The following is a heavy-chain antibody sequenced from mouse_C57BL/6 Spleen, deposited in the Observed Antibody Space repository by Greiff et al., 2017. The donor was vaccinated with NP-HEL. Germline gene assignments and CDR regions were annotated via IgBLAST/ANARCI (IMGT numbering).Heavy chain of an antibody. Sequence: EVQLVESGGGLVKPGGSLKLSCAASGFTFSSYTMSWVRQTPEKRLEWVATISGGGGNTYYPDSVKGRFTISRDNAKNTLNLQMSSMRSEHTALYYCARHITTVVATDYAMDYWGQGTSVTVSS. CDR2: ISGGGGNT. CDR3: ARHITTVVATDYAMDY. D-gene: IGHD1-1*01. J-gene: IGHJ4*01. CDR1: GFTFSSYT. V-gene: IGHV5-9*01.